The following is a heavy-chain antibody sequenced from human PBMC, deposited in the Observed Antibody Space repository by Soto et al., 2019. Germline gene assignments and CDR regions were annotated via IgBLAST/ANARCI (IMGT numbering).Heavy chain of an antibody. CDR1: GYTFTSYG. D-gene: IGHD3-3*01. J-gene: IGHJ6*02. CDR2: ISAYNGNT. CDR3: ARFITIFGVVISPYYYYGMDV. Sequence: RASVKVSCKASGYTFTSYGISWVRQAPGQGLEWMGWISAYNGNTNYAQKLQGRVTMTTDTSTSTAYMELRSLRSDDTAVYYCARFITIFGVVISPYYYYGMDVWGQGTTVTVSS. V-gene: IGHV1-18*01.